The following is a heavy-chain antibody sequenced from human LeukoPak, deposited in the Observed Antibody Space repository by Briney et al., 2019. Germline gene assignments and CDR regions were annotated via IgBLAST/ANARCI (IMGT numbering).Heavy chain of an antibody. J-gene: IGHJ4*02. CDR3: ARGGKATVVTM. CDR2: IYSSGST. Sequence: SETLSLTCTVSGGSITSYYWSWIRQPAGKGLEWIGRIYSSGSTNYNPSLKSRVSMSVDTSKNQFSLKLTSVTAADTAVYYCARGGKATVVTMWGQGILVTVSS. D-gene: IGHD4-23*01. V-gene: IGHV4-4*07. CDR1: GGSITSYY.